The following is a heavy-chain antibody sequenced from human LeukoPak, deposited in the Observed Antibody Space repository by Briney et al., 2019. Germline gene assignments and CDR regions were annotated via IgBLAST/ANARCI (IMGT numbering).Heavy chain of an antibody. CDR3: AGTDILTGYQQFDP. J-gene: IGHJ5*02. CDR1: GGSISSGSYY. D-gene: IGHD3-9*01. V-gene: IGHV4-61*02. Sequence: SQTLSLTCTVSGGSISSGSYYWSWIRQPAGKGLEWIGRIYTSGSTNYSPSLKSRVTISVDTSKNQFSLKLSSVTAADTAVYYCAGTDILTGYQQFDPWGQGTLVTVSS. CDR2: IYTSGST.